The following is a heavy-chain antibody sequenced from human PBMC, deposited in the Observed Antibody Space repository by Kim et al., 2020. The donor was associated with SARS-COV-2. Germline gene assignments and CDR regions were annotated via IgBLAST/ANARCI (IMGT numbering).Heavy chain of an antibody. J-gene: IGHJ4*02. D-gene: IGHD1-26*01. Sequence: YAASGKGRFTISRDNSKHTLSLQMNSLKAEDTAVYYCAKTGTSYYSPNDYWGQGTLVTISS. V-gene: IGHV3-23*01. CDR3: AKTGTSYYSPNDY.